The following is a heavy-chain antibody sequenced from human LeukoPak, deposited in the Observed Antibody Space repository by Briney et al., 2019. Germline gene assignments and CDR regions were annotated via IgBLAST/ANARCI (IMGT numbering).Heavy chain of an antibody. CDR3: ATDRWAMVRDLYYGMDV. Sequence: ASVKVSCKASGYTFTSYYMHWVRQAPGQGLEWMGIINPSGGSTSYAQKFQGRVTMTEDTSTDTAYMELSSLRSEDTAVYYCATDRWAMVRDLYYGMDVWGQGTTVTVSS. V-gene: IGHV1-46*01. J-gene: IGHJ6*02. CDR1: GYTFTSYY. D-gene: IGHD3-10*01. CDR2: INPSGGST.